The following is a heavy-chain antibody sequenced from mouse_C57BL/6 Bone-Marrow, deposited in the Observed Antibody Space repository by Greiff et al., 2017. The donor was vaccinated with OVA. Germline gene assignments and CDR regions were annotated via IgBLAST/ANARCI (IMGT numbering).Heavy chain of an antibody. V-gene: IGHV1-81*01. J-gene: IGHJ3*01. D-gene: IGHD1-1*01. CDR2: IYPRSGNT. CDR1: GYTFTSYG. CDR3: ARGGGYYYGGFAY. Sequence: QVQLQQSGAELARPGASVKLSCKASGYTFTSYGISWVKQRTGQGLEWIGEIYPRSGNTYYNEKFKGKATLTADKSSSTAYMELRSLTSEDSAVYFCARGGGYYYGGFAYWGQGTLVTVSA.